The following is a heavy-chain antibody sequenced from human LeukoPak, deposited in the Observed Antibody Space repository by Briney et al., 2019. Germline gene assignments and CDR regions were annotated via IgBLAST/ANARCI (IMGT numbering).Heavy chain of an antibody. D-gene: IGHD3-22*01. J-gene: IGHJ4*02. CDR1: GGSFSGYY. CDR3: ARENPSGYYNRPIDY. V-gene: IGHV4-59*01. Sequence: SETLSLTCAVYGGSFSGYYWSWIRQPPGKGLEWIGDIYYSGSIEYNPSLKSRVTMSVDTSKNQFSLKLSSVTAADTAIYYCARENPSGYYNRPIDYWGQGTLVTVSS. CDR2: IYYSGSI.